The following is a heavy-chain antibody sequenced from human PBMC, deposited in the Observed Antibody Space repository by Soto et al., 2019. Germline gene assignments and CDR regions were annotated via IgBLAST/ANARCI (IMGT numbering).Heavy chain of an antibody. CDR1: GFTFGDYV. V-gene: IGHV3-23*01. CDR2: ISGSGRKT. D-gene: IGHD3-22*01. Sequence: GGSLRLSCAASGFTFGDYVMSWVRQAPGKGLEWVSGISGSGRKTYYADSVKGRFTISRDNSKNTFYLQMSSLRAEDTAVYFCASRNYYETGAYYYYYFDYWGLGTLVTVSS. J-gene: IGHJ4*02. CDR3: ASRNYYETGAYYYYYFDY.